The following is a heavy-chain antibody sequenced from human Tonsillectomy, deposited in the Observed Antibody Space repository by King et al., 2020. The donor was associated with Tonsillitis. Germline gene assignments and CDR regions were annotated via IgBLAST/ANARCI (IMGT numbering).Heavy chain of an antibody. J-gene: IGHJ4*02. D-gene: IGHD5-24*01. CDR1: GFTFSRYG. CDR3: ARDRGEMATLDY. CDR2: RGYDVSNN. Sequence: VQLVESGGGVVQPGRSLRLACAASGFTFSRYGMHMGRQAQGPGLEWVAARGYDVSNNYYADSVKGRFTISRDNSKNTLYLQMNSLRAEDTAVYYCARDRGEMATLDYWGQGTLVTVSS. V-gene: IGHV3-33*01.